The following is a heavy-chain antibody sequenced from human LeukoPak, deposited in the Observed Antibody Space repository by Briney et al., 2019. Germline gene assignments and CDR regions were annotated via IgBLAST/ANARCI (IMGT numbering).Heavy chain of an antibody. Sequence: GRSLRLSRPASGFTFSRYAMSWVRPAPAKGLEGVSTIYGRGGSTYYADSVKGRFTISRDNSKNTLSLQMNSLRAEDTAVYYCANIWPYCSSTSCYRGFDYWGQGTLVTVSS. J-gene: IGHJ4*02. CDR1: GFTFSRYA. CDR2: IYGRGGST. CDR3: ANIWPYCSSTSCYRGFDY. V-gene: IGHV3-23*01. D-gene: IGHD2-2*02.